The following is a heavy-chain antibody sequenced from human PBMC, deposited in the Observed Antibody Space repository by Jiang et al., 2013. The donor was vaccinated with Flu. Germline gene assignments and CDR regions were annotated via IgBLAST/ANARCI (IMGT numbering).Heavy chain of an antibody. Sequence: RLSCAASGFTFSTYWMSWVRQAPGKGLEWVANIKQDGSEKFYVDSVKGRFTVSRDNANNSLHLQMNSLRAEDTAVYYCGREIVYCNGPSCGPYGVDVWGQGTTVTVSS. D-gene: IGHD2-15*01. V-gene: IGHV3-7*03. CDR3: GREIVYCNGPSCGPYGVDV. CDR1: GFTFSTYW. J-gene: IGHJ6*02. CDR2: IKQDGSEK.